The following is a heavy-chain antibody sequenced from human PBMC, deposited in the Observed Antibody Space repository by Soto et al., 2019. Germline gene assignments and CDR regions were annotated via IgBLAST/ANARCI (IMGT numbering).Heavy chain of an antibody. J-gene: IGHJ6*02. Sequence: SETLSLTCAVYGGSFSGYYWSWIRQPPGKGLEWIGEINHSGSTNYNPSLKSRVTISVDTSKNQFSLKLSSVTAADTAVYYCARGRPVCFFYGWFYHYLMYFWAQGSSVPVSS. CDR1: GGSFSGYY. CDR3: ARGRPVCFFYGWFYHYLMYF. CDR2: INHSGST. D-gene: IGHD2-15*01. V-gene: IGHV4-34*01.